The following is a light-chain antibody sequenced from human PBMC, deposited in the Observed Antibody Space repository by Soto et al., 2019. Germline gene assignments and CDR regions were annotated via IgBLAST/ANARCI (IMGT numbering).Light chain of an antibody. V-gene: IGKV1-5*03. J-gene: IGKJ1*01. CDR1: QTISSW. CDR3: QHYNSYSEA. CDR2: KAS. Sequence: DIQMTQSPSTLSGSVGDRVTITCRASQTISSWLAWYQQKPGKAPKLLIYKASTLKSRVPSRFSGSGSGIEFTLTISSLQPDDFATDYGQHYNSYSEAFGQGTKVELK.